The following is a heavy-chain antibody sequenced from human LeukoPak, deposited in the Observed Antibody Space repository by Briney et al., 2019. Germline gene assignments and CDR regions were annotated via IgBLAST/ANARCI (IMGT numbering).Heavy chain of an antibody. D-gene: IGHD2-15*01. Sequence: ASVKVSCKASGYTFANFGITWVRQAPGQGLEWMGWISVYNGNTNYAQNLQGRVTLTTDTSTSTAYMELRSLRSDDTALYYCARTCSSSSCSMVHWGQGTLVTVSS. CDR2: ISVYNGNT. CDR3: ARTCSSSSCSMVH. J-gene: IGHJ4*02. CDR1: GYTFANFG. V-gene: IGHV1-18*01.